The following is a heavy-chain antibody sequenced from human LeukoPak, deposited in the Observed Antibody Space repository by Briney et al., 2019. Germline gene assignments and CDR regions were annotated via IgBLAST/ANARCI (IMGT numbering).Heavy chain of an antibody. Sequence: GGSLRLSCAASGFTFSSYWMHWVRQVPGKGLEWVSGINWNSDSIGYADSVKGRFTTSRDNAKNSLYLQMNSLRAEDTAFYYCAINGGGDSGYGNFDYWGQGTLVTVSS. CDR2: INWNSDSI. J-gene: IGHJ4*02. CDR1: GFTFSSYW. D-gene: IGHD5-12*01. CDR3: AINGGGDSGYGNFDY. V-gene: IGHV3-9*01.